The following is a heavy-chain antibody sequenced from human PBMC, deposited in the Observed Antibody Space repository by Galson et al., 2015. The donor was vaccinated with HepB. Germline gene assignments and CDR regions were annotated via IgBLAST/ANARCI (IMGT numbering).Heavy chain of an antibody. D-gene: IGHD3-22*01. J-gene: IGHJ3*02. V-gene: IGHV3-23*01. CDR2: ISGSGGST. CDR3: AKDSGEKYYYDSSGYYGAFDI. Sequence: SLRLSCAASGFTFSSYAMSWVRQAPGKGLEWVSAISGSGGSTYYADSVKGRFTISRDNSKNTLYLQMNSLRAEDTAVYYCAKDSGEKYYYDSSGYYGAFDIWGQGTMVTVSS. CDR1: GFTFSSYA.